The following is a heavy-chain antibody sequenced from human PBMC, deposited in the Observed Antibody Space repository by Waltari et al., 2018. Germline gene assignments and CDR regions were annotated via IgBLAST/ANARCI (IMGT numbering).Heavy chain of an antibody. Sequence: WWSWVRQSPEKGLEWIGQIQLSGRTHYNPSFESRVSISIDTSNNQFSLKVTSTTAADTAMYYCARDRGRGIYLDAWGRGTLVTVSA. D-gene: IGHD2-15*01. CDR3: ARDRGRGIYLDA. V-gene: IGHV4-4*02. CDR1: W. CDR2: IQLSGRT. J-gene: IGHJ4*02.